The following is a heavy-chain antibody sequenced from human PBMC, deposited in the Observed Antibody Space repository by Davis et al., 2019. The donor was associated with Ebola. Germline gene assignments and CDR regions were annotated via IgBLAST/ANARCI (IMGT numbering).Heavy chain of an antibody. J-gene: IGHJ4*02. CDR2: IYYSGST. CDR1: GGSISSGDYY. CDR3: ARHGRFLEWLDLDY. V-gene: IGHV4-39*01. Sequence: PSETLSLTCTVSGGSISSGDYYWSWIRQPPGKGLEWIGYIYYSGSTYYNPSLKSRVTISVDTSKNQFSLKLSSVTAADTAVYYCARHGRFLEWLDLDYWGQGTLVTVSS. D-gene: IGHD3-3*01.